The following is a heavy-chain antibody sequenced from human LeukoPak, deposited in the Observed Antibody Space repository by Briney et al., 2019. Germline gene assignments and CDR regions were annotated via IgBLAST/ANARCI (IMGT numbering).Heavy chain of an antibody. Sequence: PGGSLRLSCAASGFTFSTHTMNWVRQAPGKGLEWVSRIGGSGESTYYADSVKGRFTISRDNSKNTVFLQMNSLSRDDTAVYYCARRGGSNGWGAFDVWGQGTTITVSS. V-gene: IGHV3-23*01. CDR2: IGGSGEST. CDR3: ARRGGSNGWGAFDV. CDR1: GFTFSTHT. J-gene: IGHJ3*01. D-gene: IGHD2-8*01.